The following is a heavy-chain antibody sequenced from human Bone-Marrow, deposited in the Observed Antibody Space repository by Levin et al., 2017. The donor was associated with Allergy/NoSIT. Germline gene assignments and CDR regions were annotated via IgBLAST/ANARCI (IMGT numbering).Heavy chain of an antibody. CDR1: GGSISSYY. CDR3: ARDGAEWELDY. D-gene: IGHD1-26*01. Sequence: SETLSLTCTVSGGSISSYYWSWIRQPPGKGLEWIGYIYYSGSTNYNPSLKSRVTISVDTSKNQFSLKLSSVTAADTAVYYCARDGAEWELDYWGQGTLVTVSS. CDR2: IYYSGST. J-gene: IGHJ4*02. V-gene: IGHV4-59*01.